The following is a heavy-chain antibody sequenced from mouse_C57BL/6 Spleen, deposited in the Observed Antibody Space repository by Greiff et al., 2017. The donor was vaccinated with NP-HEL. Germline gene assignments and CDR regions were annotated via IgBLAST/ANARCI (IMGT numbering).Heavy chain of an antibody. CDR2: ISSGGDYI. CDR3: TRDRDSSGYYAMDY. V-gene: IGHV5-9-1*02. D-gene: IGHD3-2*02. CDR1: GFTFSSYA. J-gene: IGHJ4*01. Sequence: EVKLVESGEGLVKPGGSLKLSCAASGFTFSSYAMSWVRQTPEKRLEWVAYISSGGDYIYYADTVKGRFTISRDNARNTLYLQMRSLKSEDTAMYYCTRDRDSSGYYAMDYWGQGTSVTVSS.